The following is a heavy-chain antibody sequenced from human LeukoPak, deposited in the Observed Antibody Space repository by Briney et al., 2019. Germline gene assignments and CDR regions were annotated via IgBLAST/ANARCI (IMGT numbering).Heavy chain of an antibody. CDR1: GGSISSSNYY. D-gene: IGHD2-2*01. CDR3: ARSYCSSTSCYAGGYFQH. CDR2: IYYSGGT. Sequence: NTSETLSLTCTVSGGSISSSNYYWGWIRQPPGKGLEWIGNIYYSGGTYYNPSLKSRVTISVDTSKNQFSLKLNSVTAADTAVYYCARSYCSSTSCYAGGYFQHWGQGTLVTVSS. V-gene: IGHV4-39*01. J-gene: IGHJ1*01.